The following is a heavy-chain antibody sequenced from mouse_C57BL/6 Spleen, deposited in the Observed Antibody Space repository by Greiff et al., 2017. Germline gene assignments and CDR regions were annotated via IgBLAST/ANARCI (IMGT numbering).Heavy chain of an antibody. CDR1: GYAFSSYW. Sequence: QVQLQQSGAELVKPGASVKISCKASGYAFSSYWMNWVKQRPGKGLEWIGQIYPGGGDTNYNGKFKGKATLTADKSSSTAYMQLSSLTSEDSAVYFCAREGITTVPDYWGQGTTLTVSS. J-gene: IGHJ2*01. V-gene: IGHV1-80*01. D-gene: IGHD1-1*01. CDR3: AREGITTVPDY. CDR2: IYPGGGDT.